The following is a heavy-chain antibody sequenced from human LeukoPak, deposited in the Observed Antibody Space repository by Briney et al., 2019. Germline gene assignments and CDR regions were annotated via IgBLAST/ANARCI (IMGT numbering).Heavy chain of an antibody. Sequence: PSEALSLTCTVSGGSISSSSYYWGWIRQPPGKGLEWIGSICYSGSTYYNPSLKSRVTISLDTSKNQFSLKLNSVTAADTAVYYCSRHAASPQSLWFGEGPRPALLDSWGQGTLVTASS. CDR2: ICYSGST. J-gene: IGHJ4*02. CDR3: SRHAASPQSLWFGEGPRPALLDS. CDR1: GGSISSSSYY. D-gene: IGHD3-10*01. V-gene: IGHV4-39*01.